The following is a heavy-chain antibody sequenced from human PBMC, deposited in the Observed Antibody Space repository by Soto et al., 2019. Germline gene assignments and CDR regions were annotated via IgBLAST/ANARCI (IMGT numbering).Heavy chain of an antibody. CDR3: ARDKYDSSWPYCLDY. V-gene: IGHV3-48*02. CDR2: ISSSSSTT. D-gene: IGHD6-13*01. J-gene: IGHJ4*02. CDR1: GFDFSKHT. Sequence: GGSLRLSCVASGFDFSKHTMNWVRQAPGKGLEWVSFISSSSSTTHYADSVKGRFTISRDNAKNSLYLQVNSLRDEDTAVYFCARDKYDSSWPYCLDYWGQGTLVTVSS.